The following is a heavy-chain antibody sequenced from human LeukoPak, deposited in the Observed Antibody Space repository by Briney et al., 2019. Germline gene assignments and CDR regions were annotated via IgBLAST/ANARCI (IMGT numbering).Heavy chain of an antibody. V-gene: IGHV1-69*05. J-gene: IGHJ4*02. CDR3: ARGTIAAYPLTDY. Sequence: SVKVSCKASGGTFSSYAISWVRQAPGQGLEWMGGIIPIFGTANYAQKFQGRVTITTDESTSTAYMELSSLRSEDTAVHYCARGTIAAYPLTDYWGQGTLVTVSS. D-gene: IGHD4/OR15-4a*01. CDR1: GGTFSSYA. CDR2: IIPIFGTA.